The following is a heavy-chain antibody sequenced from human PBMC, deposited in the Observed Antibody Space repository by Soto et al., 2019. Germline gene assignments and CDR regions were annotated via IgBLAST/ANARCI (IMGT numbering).Heavy chain of an antibody. CDR3: AREDDGGDREYYGLDV. CDR1: GGSISSDYFH. J-gene: IGHJ6*02. CDR2: IHYTGSI. Sequence: SETLSLPYAVSGGSISSDYFHWTWIRQSPGKGLEWIGYIHYTGSIMYNPSFKSRLTMAVDTTKNQFSLQLTSVTAADTAVYVCAREDDGGDREYYGLDVWGQGTTVTVSS. V-gene: IGHV4-30-4*08. D-gene: IGHD2-21*02.